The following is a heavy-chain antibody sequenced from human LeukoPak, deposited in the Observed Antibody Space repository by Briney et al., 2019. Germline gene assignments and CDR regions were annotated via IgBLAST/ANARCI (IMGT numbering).Heavy chain of an antibody. CDR3: AISLGSDNSGYYDN. V-gene: IGHV3-30*02. CDR1: GFTFSNHG. CDR2: IGYDGSNK. Sequence: TGGSLRLPCAASGFTFSNHGMHWVRQAPGKGLDLVAFIGYDGSNKHYADSGKGRFTISRDNSKNTLYLQMNSLRAEDTAVYYCAISLGSDNSGYYDNWGQGTLVTVSS. J-gene: IGHJ4*02. D-gene: IGHD3-22*01.